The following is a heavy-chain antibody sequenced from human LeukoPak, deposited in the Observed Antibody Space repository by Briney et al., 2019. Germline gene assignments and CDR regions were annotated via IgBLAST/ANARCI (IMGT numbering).Heavy chain of an antibody. Sequence: SETLSLTCTVSGGSISSSSYYWGWIRQPPGKGLERIGSIYYSGSTYCNPSLRSRVTISVDTSKHQFSLKLSSVTAADTAVYYCARHHMVRGPRSYSMDVWGKGNTVTVSS. D-gene: IGHD3-10*01. CDR2: IYYSGST. CDR3: ARHHMVRGPRSYSMDV. V-gene: IGHV4-39*01. CDR1: GGSISSSSYY. J-gene: IGHJ6*03.